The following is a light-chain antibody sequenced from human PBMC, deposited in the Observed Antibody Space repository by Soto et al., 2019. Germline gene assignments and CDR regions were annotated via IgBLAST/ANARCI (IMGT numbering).Light chain of an antibody. V-gene: IGLV2-8*01. CDR3: SSFAGTNSFV. Sequence: QSALTQPPSASGSPGQSVTISCTGTSSDVGGYNYVSWYQQRPGKAPKLIIYEASKRPSGVPDRVFGSKSGNTASLTVSGLQTEDEADYYCSSFAGTNSFVFGTGTKVTVL. CDR2: EAS. CDR1: SSDVGGYNY. J-gene: IGLJ1*01.